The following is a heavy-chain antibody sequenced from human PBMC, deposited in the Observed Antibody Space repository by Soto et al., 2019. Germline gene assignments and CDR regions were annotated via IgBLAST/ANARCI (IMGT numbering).Heavy chain of an antibody. CDR2: IMTFFGAA. CDR3: ARGGKERFRGPGMDV. Sequence: QVQLVQSGAEVRKPGSSVRVSCKASGDRFSTYAFNWVRQAPGQGLEGLGGIMTFFGAAMYAQKFQGRVTITADELTTTVYMELSGLRYEDTAVYYCARGGKERFRGPGMDVWGQGTTVTVSS. D-gene: IGHD1-1*01. J-gene: IGHJ6*02. CDR1: GDRFSTYA. V-gene: IGHV1-69*01.